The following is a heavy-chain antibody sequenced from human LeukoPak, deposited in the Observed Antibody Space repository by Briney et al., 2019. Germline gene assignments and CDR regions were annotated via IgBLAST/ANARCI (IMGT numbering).Heavy chain of an antibody. CDR3: ARGNDFDY. CDR1: GGSISSSSYY. V-gene: IGHV4-39*01. CDR2: IYYSGST. Sequence: SETLSLTCTVSGGSISSSSYYWGWIRQPPGKGLEWIGSIYYSGSTYYNPSLKSRVTISVDTSKNQFSLKVSSVTAADTAVYYCARGNDFDYWGQGTLVTVSS. J-gene: IGHJ4*02.